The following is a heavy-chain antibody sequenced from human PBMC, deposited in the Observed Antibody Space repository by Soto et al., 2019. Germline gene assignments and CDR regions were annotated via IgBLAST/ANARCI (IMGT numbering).Heavy chain of an antibody. CDR3: AKDLQYYYGSGSSYPDY. V-gene: IGHV3-23*01. CDR1: GFTFSSYA. CDR2: ISGSGGST. Sequence: EVQLLESGGGLVQPGGSLRLSCAASGFTFSSYAMSWVHQAPGKGLEWVSAISGSGGSTYYADSVKGRFTISSDNSKNTLYLQMNSLRVEDTAVYYCAKDLQYYYGSGSSYPDYWGQGTLVTVSS. D-gene: IGHD3-10*01. J-gene: IGHJ4*02.